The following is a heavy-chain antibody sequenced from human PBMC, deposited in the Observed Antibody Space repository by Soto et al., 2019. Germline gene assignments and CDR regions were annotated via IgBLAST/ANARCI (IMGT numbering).Heavy chain of an antibody. CDR3: ATNYGSGSAPFDH. Sequence: QVQLVQSGAEVKKPGSSVKVSCTASGDTFSRYTISWVRQAPGQGPEWMGRTIPMLSMANYALKFQGRVGITADKSTSTVYMVLSNPRSEDTAVYYWATNYGSGSAPFDHWGQGTLVTVAS. CDR1: GDTFSRYT. CDR2: TIPMLSMA. V-gene: IGHV1-69*02. J-gene: IGHJ4*02. D-gene: IGHD3-10*01.